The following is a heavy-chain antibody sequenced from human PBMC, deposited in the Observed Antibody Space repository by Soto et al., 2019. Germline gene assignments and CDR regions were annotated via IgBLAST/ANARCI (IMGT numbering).Heavy chain of an antibody. CDR2: IYYSGST. CDR1: GGSFSSSSYY. CDR3: ARLDRIAARLLDY. J-gene: IGHJ4*02. V-gene: IGHV4-39*01. Sequence: XTLSLACTVSGGSFSSSSYYWGWIRQPPGKGLEWIGSIYYSGSTYYNPSLKSRVTISLDTSKNQFSLKLSSVTAADTDVYYCARLDRIAARLLDYWGQGTLATVSS. D-gene: IGHD6-6*01.